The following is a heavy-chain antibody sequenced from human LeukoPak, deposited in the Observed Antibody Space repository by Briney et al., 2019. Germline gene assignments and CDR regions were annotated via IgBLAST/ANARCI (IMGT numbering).Heavy chain of an antibody. CDR1: GGSFSGYY. J-gene: IGHJ4*02. D-gene: IGHD6-13*01. V-gene: IGHV4-4*07. Sequence: SETLSLTCAVYGGSFSGYYWSWIRQPAGKGLEWIGRIYTSGSTNYNPSLKSRVTMSVDTSKNQFSLKLSSVTAADTAVYYCARERDQGYSSSQAFDYWGQGTLVTVSS. CDR3: ARERDQGYSSSQAFDY. CDR2: IYTSGST.